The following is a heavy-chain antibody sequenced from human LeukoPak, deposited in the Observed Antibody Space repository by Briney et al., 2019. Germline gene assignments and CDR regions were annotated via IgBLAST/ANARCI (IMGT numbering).Heavy chain of an antibody. CDR2: ISTSGNTR. J-gene: IGHJ4*02. Sequence: GGSLRLSCAASGFTFSSYEMNWVRQAPGKGLEWVSYISTSGNTRYYADSVKGRFTISRDNAKSTLFLQMNSLRAEDTALYYCSRSYYGSGYNDYWGQGTLVTVSS. V-gene: IGHV3-48*03. CDR1: GFTFSSYE. D-gene: IGHD3-10*01. CDR3: SRSYYGSGYNDY.